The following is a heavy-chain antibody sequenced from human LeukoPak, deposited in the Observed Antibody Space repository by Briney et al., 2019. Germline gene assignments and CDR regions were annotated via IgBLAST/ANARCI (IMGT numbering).Heavy chain of an antibody. D-gene: IGHD3-9*01. CDR3: AKMTYYDILTGYGRTI. CDR2: ISGSGGST. Sequence: GGSLRLSCAASGFTFSTYAMHWVRQAPGKGLEWVSAISGSGGSTYYADPVKGRFTISRDNSKNTLYLQMNSLRAEDTAVYYCAKMTYYDILTGYGRTIWGQGTLVTVSS. V-gene: IGHV3-23*01. CDR1: GFTFSTYA. J-gene: IGHJ4*02.